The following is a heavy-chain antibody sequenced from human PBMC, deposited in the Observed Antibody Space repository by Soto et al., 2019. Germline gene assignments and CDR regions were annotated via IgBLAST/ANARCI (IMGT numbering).Heavy chain of an antibody. CDR3: ARDVRMPYGGPGWFDP. Sequence: SVKVSCKASGGTFSSYAISWVRQAPGQGLEWMGGIIPIFGTANYAQKFQGRVTITADKSTSTAYMELSSLRSEDTAVYYCARDVRMPYGGPGWFDPWGQGTLVTVSS. CDR2: IIPIFGTA. CDR1: GGTFSSYA. D-gene: IGHD4-17*01. V-gene: IGHV1-69*06. J-gene: IGHJ5*02.